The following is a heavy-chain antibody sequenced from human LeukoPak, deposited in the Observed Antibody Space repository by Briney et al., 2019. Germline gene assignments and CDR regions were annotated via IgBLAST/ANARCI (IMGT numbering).Heavy chain of an antibody. D-gene: IGHD3-3*01. Sequence: GGSLRLSCAASGFTFNSYDMHWVRQAPGKGLEWVAVISYDGGKQYYADSVKGRFTISRDNSKSTLYLQMNSLRAEDTAVYYCARAAGKENGYDFWFEHWGQGTLDTVSS. CDR3: ARAAGKENGYDFWFEH. CDR1: GFTFNSYD. V-gene: IGHV3-30*04. J-gene: IGHJ5*02. CDR2: ISYDGGKQ.